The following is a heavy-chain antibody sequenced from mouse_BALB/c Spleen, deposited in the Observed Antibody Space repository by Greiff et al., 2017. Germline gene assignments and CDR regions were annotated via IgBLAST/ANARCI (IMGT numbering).Heavy chain of an antibody. D-gene: IGHD1-1*02. V-gene: IGHV5-4*02. J-gene: IGHJ3*01. CDR3: ARDGTVAY. Sequence: EVQLVESGGGLVKPGGSLKLSCAASGFTFSDYYMYWVRQTPEKRLEWVATISDGGSYTYYPDSVKGRFTISRDNAKNNLYLQMSSLKSEDTAMYYCARDGTVAYWGQGTLVTVSA. CDR1: GFTFSDYY. CDR2: ISDGGSYT.